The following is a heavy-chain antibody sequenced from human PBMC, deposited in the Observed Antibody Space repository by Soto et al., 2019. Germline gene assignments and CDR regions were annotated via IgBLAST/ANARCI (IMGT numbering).Heavy chain of an antibody. Sequence: GESLKISCKGSGYSFTNYWIGWVRQMPGKGLEWMAIIYPGDSGTRYSPSFQGQVTISADKSISTAYLQWSSLKASDTAIYYRARHRSYCSTTSCPIDYWGLGTLVTVSS. CDR2: IYPGDSGT. D-gene: IGHD2-2*01. CDR1: GYSFTNYW. J-gene: IGHJ4*02. CDR3: ARHRSYCSTTSCPIDY. V-gene: IGHV5-51*01.